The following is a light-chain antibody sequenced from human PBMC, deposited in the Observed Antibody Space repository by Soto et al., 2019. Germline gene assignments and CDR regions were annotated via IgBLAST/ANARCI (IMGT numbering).Light chain of an antibody. CDR1: QGIDYF. CDR3: QRYNSAPWT. Sequence: DIQMTQSPSSLSASVGDRVTITCRASQGIDYFLAWYQQKPGKPPKLLIYRASTLQSGVPSRFSGSGYGTDFSLTISGLQPEDVASYFCQRYNSAPWTFGQGTKVEIK. J-gene: IGKJ1*01. CDR2: RAS. V-gene: IGKV1-27*01.